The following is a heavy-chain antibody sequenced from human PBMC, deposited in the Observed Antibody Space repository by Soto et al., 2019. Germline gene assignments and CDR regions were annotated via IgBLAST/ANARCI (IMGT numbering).Heavy chain of an antibody. J-gene: IGHJ4*02. V-gene: IGHV4-34*01. D-gene: IGHD6-19*01. Sequence: TSETLSLTCTVSGGSFTGHFWSWVRQPPGKGLEWIGEVSHSGNTKYYPSLRSRVTLSVDSSKNQISLALSSVTAADTAVYYCARTLAVAGTRDYWGQGTLVTVSS. CDR1: GGSFTGHF. CDR3: ARTLAVAGTRDY. CDR2: VSHSGNT.